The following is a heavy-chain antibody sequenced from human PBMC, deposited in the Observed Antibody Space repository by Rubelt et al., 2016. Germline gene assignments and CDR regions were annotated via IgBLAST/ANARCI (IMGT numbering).Heavy chain of an antibody. Sequence: EVQLVESGGGLVQPGGSQRLSCAVSGVNLNSYWMHWVRQAPGKGLVWVSRINNDGNYPTYGDSVEGRFTISRDSANNTLYYQMNSLRTEDTAAYYCVLSYEKSGYFVYWGQGTLVTVSS. J-gene: IGHJ4*02. CDR2: INNDGNYP. V-gene: IGHV3-74*01. D-gene: IGHD3-22*01. CDR3: VLSYEKSGYFVY. CDR1: GVNLNSYW.